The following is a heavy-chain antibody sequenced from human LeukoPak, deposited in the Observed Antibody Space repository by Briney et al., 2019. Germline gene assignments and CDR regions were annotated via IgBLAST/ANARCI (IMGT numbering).Heavy chain of an antibody. J-gene: IGHJ3*02. D-gene: IGHD2-2*02. CDR2: IYYSGST. V-gene: IGHV4-39*07. CDR1: GGSISSSSYY. CDR3: ARDLHCSSTSCYTDDAFDI. Sequence: SETLSLTCTVSGGSISSSSYYWGWIRQPPGKGLEWIGSIYYSGSTYYNPSLKSRVTISVDTSKNQFSLKLSSVTAADTAVYYCARDLHCSSTSCYTDDAFDIWGQGTMVTVSS.